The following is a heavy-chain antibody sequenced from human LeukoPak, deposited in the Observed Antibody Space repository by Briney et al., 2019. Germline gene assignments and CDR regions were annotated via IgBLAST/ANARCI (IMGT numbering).Heavy chain of an antibody. D-gene: IGHD2-15*01. J-gene: IGHJ4*02. V-gene: IGHV3-30*03. Sequence: GGSLRLSCAASGFTFSSYGMHWVRQAPGKGLEWVAVISYDGSNKYYADSVKGRFTISRDNSKNTLYLQMNSLRTEDTTVYYCARGGVVVAARVDYWGRGTLVTVSS. CDR1: GFTFSSYG. CDR2: ISYDGSNK. CDR3: ARGGVVVAARVDY.